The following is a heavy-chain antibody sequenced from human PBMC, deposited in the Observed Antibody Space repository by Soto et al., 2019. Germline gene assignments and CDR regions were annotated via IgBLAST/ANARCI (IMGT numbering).Heavy chain of an antibody. D-gene: IGHD7-27*01. CDR1: GYTFSSYA. J-gene: IGHJ4*02. CDR2: INAGYGNT. Sequence: SVQVSCKASGYTFSSYAMHWVRQAPGQRLEWMGWINAGYGNTKSSQKFQDRVTISRDTSASTAYMELTSLRSEDTAVYYCARDTGDGTFDFWGQGTLVTVSS. V-gene: IGHV1-3*01. CDR3: ARDTGDGTFDF.